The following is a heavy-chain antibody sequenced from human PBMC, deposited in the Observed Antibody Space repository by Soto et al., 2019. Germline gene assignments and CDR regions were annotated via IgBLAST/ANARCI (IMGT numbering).Heavy chain of an antibody. J-gene: IGHJ4*02. Sequence: QVQLQESGPGLVKPSQTLSLTCTVSGGSISSGDYYWSWIRQPPGKGLEWSGYVYYSGSTYSNPSLNSRVTISVDTAKNQFSLKLSSVTAADTAVYYCTGGYTTLYYFDYGGQGTLVTFSS. CDR1: GGSISSGDYY. V-gene: IGHV4-30-4*01. CDR3: TGGYTTLYYFDY. CDR2: VYYSGST. D-gene: IGHD5-12*01.